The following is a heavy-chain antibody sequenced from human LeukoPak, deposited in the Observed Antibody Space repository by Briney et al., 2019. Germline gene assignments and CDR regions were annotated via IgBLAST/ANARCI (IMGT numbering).Heavy chain of an antibody. CDR3: STDRRDWNPRD. CDR2: IKSKTDGGTT. V-gene: IGHV3-15*01. CDR1: GFTFSNAW. D-gene: IGHD1-1*01. Sequence: GGSLRLFCAASGFTFSNAWMSWVRQAPGKGLEWVGRIKSKTDGGTTDYAAPVKGRFTISRDDSKNTLFLQMNSLKTEDTAVYYCSTDRRDWNPRDWGQGTLVTVSS. J-gene: IGHJ4*02.